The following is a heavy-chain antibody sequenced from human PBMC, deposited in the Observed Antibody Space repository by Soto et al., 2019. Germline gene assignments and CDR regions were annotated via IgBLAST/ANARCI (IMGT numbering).Heavy chain of an antibody. CDR1: GFSLSTSGVG. V-gene: IGHV2-5*02. CDR2: IYWDDDK. D-gene: IGHD3-16*01. J-gene: IGHJ5*02. CDR3: ANSLYDYVWGTNWFAP. Sequence: QITLKESGPTLVKPTQTLTLTCTFSGFSLSTSGVGVGWIRQPPGKALEWLALIYWDDDKRYSPSLKSRLTITKDTSKNPVVLTMTNMDPVDTATSYCANSLYDYVWGTNWFAPWGQGTLVTVSS.